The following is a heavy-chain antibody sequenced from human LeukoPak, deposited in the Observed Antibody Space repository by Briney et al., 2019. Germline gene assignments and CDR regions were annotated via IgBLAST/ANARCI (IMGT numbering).Heavy chain of an antibody. D-gene: IGHD6-19*01. Sequence: GGSLRLSCAASGFTFSSYAMSWVRQAPGKGLEWVSAINSPGGSTYYADSVKGRFTISRDNSKNTLYLQMNSLRTEDTAMYYCAKDLGIAVSGTEIDFWGQGTLVTVSS. CDR1: GFTFSSYA. V-gene: IGHV3-23*01. J-gene: IGHJ4*02. CDR3: AKDLGIAVSGTEIDF. CDR2: INSPGGST.